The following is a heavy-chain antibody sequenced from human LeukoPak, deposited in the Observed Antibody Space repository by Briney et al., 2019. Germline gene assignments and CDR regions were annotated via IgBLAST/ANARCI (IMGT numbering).Heavy chain of an antibody. CDR2: IYYGGST. CDR1: GGSISSYY. D-gene: IGHD2-15*01. CDR3: AREKYCSGGSCWYFDY. J-gene: IGHJ4*02. Sequence: SETLSLTCTVSGGSISSYYWSWIRQPPGKGLEWIGYIYYGGSTNYNPSLKSRVTISVDTSKNQFSLKLSSVTAADTAVYYCAREKYCSGGSCWYFDYWGQGTLVTVSS. V-gene: IGHV4-59*01.